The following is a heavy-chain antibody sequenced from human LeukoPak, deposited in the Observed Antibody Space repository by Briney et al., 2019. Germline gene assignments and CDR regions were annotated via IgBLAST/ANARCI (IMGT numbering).Heavy chain of an antibody. CDR2: IYTSGST. V-gene: IGHV4-61*02. CDR1: GGSISSGSYY. CDR3: ARALTVDWYFDL. J-gene: IGHJ2*01. Sequence: SQTLSLTCTVSGGSISSGSYYWSWIRQPAGKGLEWIGRIYTSGSTNYNPSLKSRVTISVGTSKNQFSLKLSSVTAADTAVYYCARALTVDWYFDLWGRGTLVTVSS. D-gene: IGHD7-27*01.